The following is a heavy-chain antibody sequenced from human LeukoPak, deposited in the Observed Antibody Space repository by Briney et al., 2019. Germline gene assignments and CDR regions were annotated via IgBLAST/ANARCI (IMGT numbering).Heavy chain of an antibody. J-gene: IGHJ4*02. D-gene: IGHD3-16*01. CDR2: ISGGGISS. CDR1: GFTFSNYA. CDR3: AKASWVSSADAVL. Sequence: GGSLRLSCAASGFTFSNYAMNWVRQAPGKGLEWVSGISGGGISSYYADSVKGRFTISRDNSKNTLYLQMNSLRAEDTAVYYCAKASWVSSADAVLWGQGTVVTVSS. V-gene: IGHV3-23*01.